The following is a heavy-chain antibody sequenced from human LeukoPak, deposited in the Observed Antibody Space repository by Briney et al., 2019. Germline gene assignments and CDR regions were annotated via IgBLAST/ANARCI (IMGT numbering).Heavy chain of an antibody. D-gene: IGHD2-2*01. J-gene: IGHJ4*02. CDR1: GFTFSDYY. Sequence: PGGSLRLSCAASGFTFSDYYMSWIRQAPGKGLEWVSYISSSGSTIYYADSVKGRFTISRDNAKNSLYLQMNSLRAEDTAVYYCARMPAAMSPVYFDYWGQGTVVTVSS. CDR3: ARMPAAMSPVYFDY. CDR2: ISSSGSTI. V-gene: IGHV3-11*01.